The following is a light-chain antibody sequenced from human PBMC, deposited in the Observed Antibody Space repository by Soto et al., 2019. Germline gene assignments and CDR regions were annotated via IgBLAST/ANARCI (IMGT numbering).Light chain of an antibody. J-gene: IGKJ4*01. CDR3: LQADSFPLT. CDR2: DAS. CDR1: QDISSW. Sequence: DIQMTQSPSSVSASVGDRVTITCRASQDISSWLAWYQQKPGRAPNLLIHDASVLQSGVPSRFSGSGFGTDFTLTISNLQPEDFATYYCLQADSFPLTFGGGTRVEIK. V-gene: IGKV1-12*01.